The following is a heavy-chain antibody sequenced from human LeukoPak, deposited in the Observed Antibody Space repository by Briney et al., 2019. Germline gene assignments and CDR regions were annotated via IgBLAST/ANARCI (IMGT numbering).Heavy chain of an antibody. Sequence: KPSETLSLTCTVSGGSISSYYWSWIRQPPGKGLEWIGYIYYSGSTNYNPSLKSRVTISVDTSKNQFSLKLSSVTAADTAVYYCARWAVTSWFDPWSQGTLVTVSS. D-gene: IGHD4-17*01. V-gene: IGHV4-59*01. CDR2: IYYSGST. CDR3: ARWAVTSWFDP. J-gene: IGHJ5*02. CDR1: GGSISSYY.